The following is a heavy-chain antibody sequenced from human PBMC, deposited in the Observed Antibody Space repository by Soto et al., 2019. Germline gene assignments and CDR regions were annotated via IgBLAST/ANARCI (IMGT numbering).Heavy chain of an antibody. V-gene: IGHV3-7*01. CDR2: IKKDGSEK. D-gene: IGHD6-19*01. CDR3: VAGSGWLPHC. Sequence: EVQLVESGGGLVQPRGSLRLSCAASGFSFSTYWMNWVRQAPWKGLEWVAIIKKDGSEKLYVDSVKGRYTISRDNARNSLYLEMNSLRAEYTAVYDCVAGSGWLPHCWGQGTLVTVSA. J-gene: IGHJ4*02. CDR1: GFSFSTYW.